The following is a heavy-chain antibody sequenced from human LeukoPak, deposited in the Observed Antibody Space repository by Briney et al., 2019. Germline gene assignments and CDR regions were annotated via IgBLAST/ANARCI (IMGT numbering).Heavy chain of an antibody. CDR1: GGTFSSYA. CDR2: IIPILGIA. V-gene: IGHV1-69*04. Sequence: ASVKVSCKASGGTFSSYAISWVRQAPGQVLEWMGRIIPILGIANYAQKFQGRVTITADKSTSTAYMELSSLRSEDTAVYYCARGLPVPYYYDSSGYTEYFQHWGQGTLVTVSS. J-gene: IGHJ1*01. CDR3: ARGLPVPYYYDSSGYTEYFQH. D-gene: IGHD3-22*01.